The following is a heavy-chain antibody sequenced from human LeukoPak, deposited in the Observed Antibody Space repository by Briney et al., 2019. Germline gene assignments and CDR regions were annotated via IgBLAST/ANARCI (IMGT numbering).Heavy chain of an antibody. CDR3: WGYYYYYYMDV. CDR1: GGSCSGYY. Sequence: PSETLSLTQAVYGGSCSGYYCSWIRQPPGKGLEWIGEINHSGSTNYNPSLKSRVTISVDTSKNQFSLKLSSVTAADTAVYYCWGYYYYYYMDVWGKGTTVTVSS. CDR2: INHSGST. V-gene: IGHV4-34*01. J-gene: IGHJ6*03. D-gene: IGHD3-16*01.